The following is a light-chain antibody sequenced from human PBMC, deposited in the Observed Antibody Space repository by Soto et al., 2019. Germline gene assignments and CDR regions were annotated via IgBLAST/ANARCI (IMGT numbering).Light chain of an antibody. CDR3: TSYAASKTLEV. J-gene: IGLJ1*01. CDR1: SSDIGSYND. Sequence: QSVLTQPPSASGTPGQSVTISCTGTSSDIGSYNDVYWYQQHPGTAPKLMIYKVSKRPSGVPDRFSGSKSGNTAPLTVSGLQAEDEADYYCTSYAASKTLEVFGTGTKLTVL. V-gene: IGLV2-8*01. CDR2: KVS.